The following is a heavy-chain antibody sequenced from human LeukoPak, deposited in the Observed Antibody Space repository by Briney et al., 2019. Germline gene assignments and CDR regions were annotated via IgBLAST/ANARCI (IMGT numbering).Heavy chain of an antibody. CDR1: GYTFAGYH. Sequence: ASVKVSCKASGYTFAGYHIHWVRRAPGQGLEWMGIINPSDGRTSYAQEFQDRVILTSDTSARTVYMELRRLRFEDKAEYYCARENVADSSGWSHFDYWGQGTLVIVSS. V-gene: IGHV1-46*01. CDR3: ARENVADSSGWSHFDY. CDR2: INPSDGRT. J-gene: IGHJ4*02. D-gene: IGHD6-19*01.